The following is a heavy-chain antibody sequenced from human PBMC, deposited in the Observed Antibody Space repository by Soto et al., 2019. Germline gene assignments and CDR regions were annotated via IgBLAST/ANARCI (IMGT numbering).Heavy chain of an antibody. CDR1: GFTFNNYA. D-gene: IGHD3-10*01. CDR3: AKGRGGSGSLTPRVDF. Sequence: EVQLLESGGGLVQPGGSLRLSCAASGFTFNNYAMTWVRQAPGKGMEWVSDISGGGDTTSYADSVKGRFTVSRDGSTNTLYLQMSSLRAEDTALYYCAKGRGGSGSLTPRVDFWGQGTLVTVSS. V-gene: IGHV3-23*01. J-gene: IGHJ4*02. CDR2: ISGGGDTT.